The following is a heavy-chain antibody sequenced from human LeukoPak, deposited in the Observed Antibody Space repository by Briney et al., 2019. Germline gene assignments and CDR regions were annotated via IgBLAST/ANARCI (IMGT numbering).Heavy chain of an antibody. V-gene: IGHV3-53*01. CDR1: GFTVSSNY. D-gene: IGHD1-26*01. CDR2: IYSGGST. CDR3: ARDQGDKWETLIY. J-gene: IGHJ4*02. Sequence: GGSLRLSCAASGFTVSSNYMSWVRQAPGKGLEWVSVIYSGGSTYYADSVKGRFTISRDNSKNTVYLQMNSLRAEDTAIYYCARDQGDKWETLIYWGQETLVTVAS.